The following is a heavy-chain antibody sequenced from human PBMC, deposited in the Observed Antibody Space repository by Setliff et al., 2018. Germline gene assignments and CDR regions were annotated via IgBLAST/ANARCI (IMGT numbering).Heavy chain of an antibody. CDR2: MNPNNGNT. J-gene: IGHJ6*03. V-gene: IGHV1-8*01. Sequence: ASVKVSCKASGYTSTSHDINWVRQATGQGLEWMGWMNPNNGNTGCVQKFQGRLTMTRNTSISTAYMELGSLRSADPGVYYCGSVVRGGTSRTSYYYYYMDVWGKGTTVTVSS. D-gene: IGHD1-26*01. CDR3: GSVVRGGTSRTSYYYYYMDV. CDR1: GYTSTSHD.